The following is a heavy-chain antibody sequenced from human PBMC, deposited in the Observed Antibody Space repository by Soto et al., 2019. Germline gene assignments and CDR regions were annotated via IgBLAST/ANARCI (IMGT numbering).Heavy chain of an antibody. Sequence: QVQLVQSGAEVKKPGASVKVSCKASGYTFTSYGISWVRQAPGQGLEWMGWISAYNGNTNYAQKLQGRVTMTTDTXTXPXXMELRSMRSDDTAVYYCARDLAGQRYSYGSYGMDGWGQGTTVTVSS. J-gene: IGHJ6*02. CDR1: GYTFTSYG. V-gene: IGHV1-18*01. D-gene: IGHD5-18*01. CDR3: ARDLAGQRYSYGSYGMDG. CDR2: ISAYNGNT.